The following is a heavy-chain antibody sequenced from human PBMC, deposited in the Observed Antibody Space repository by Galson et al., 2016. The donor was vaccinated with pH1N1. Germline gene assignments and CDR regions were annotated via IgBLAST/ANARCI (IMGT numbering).Heavy chain of an antibody. J-gene: IGHJ6*02. Sequence: SLRLSCAASGFTFDDYAMNWVRQAPGKGLEWVSGISWNSGNIGYADSVKGRFTISRDNAKNSLYLQMNSLRAEDTALYYCAKTFMGVAYYYGMDVWGQGTTVTVSS. CDR1: GFTFDDYA. D-gene: IGHD2/OR15-2a*01. V-gene: IGHV3-9*01. CDR3: AKTFMGVAYYYGMDV. CDR2: ISWNSGNI.